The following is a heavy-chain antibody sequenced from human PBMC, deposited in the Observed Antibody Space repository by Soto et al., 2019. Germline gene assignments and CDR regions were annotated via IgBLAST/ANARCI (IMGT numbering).Heavy chain of an antibody. D-gene: IGHD3-16*01. CDR3: AKTPPNRNFYDYVWSSRYFDY. V-gene: IGHV3-23*01. CDR1: GFTFSSYA. Sequence: GGSLRLSCAASGFTFSSYAMSWVRQAPGKGLEWVSAISGSGGSTYYADSVKGRFTISRDNSKNTLYLQMNSLRAEDTAVYYCAKTPPNRNFYDYVWSSRYFDYWGQGTLVTVSS. J-gene: IGHJ4*02. CDR2: ISGSGGST.